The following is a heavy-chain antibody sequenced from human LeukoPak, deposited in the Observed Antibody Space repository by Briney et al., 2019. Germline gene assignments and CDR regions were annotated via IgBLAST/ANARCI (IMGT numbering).Heavy chain of an antibody. D-gene: IGHD5-24*01. V-gene: IGHV3-7*01. CDR2: INPDGNEK. J-gene: IGHJ4*02. CDR3: AAWTDRGYNY. CDR1: GFTFSRSW. Sequence: PGESLRLSCAASGFTFSRSWMNWVPQAPGKGLEWVANINPDGNEKRFVDSVKGRFTMSRDNAKNSLYLQMNSLRVEDTAVFYCAAWTDRGYNYWGPGTLVTVSS.